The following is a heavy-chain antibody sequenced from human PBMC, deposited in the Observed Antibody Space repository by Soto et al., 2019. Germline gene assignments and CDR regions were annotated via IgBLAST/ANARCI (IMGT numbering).Heavy chain of an antibody. Sequence: QVQLVQSGAEVKKPGSSMKVSCKASGGTFNSYDINWVRQAPGQGLEWMGGIIPIVETPKYAQKFQGRVTITADESTNTVCMELSSLRSEDTAMYYCARLSRPNYYDTSGFFKDNWFDPWGQGTLVTVSS. V-gene: IGHV1-69*01. J-gene: IGHJ5*02. CDR3: ARLSRPNYYDTSGFFKDNWFDP. CDR2: IIPIVETP. CDR1: GGTFNSYD. D-gene: IGHD3-22*01.